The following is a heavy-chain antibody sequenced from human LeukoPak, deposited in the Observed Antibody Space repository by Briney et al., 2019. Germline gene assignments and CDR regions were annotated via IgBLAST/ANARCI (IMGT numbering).Heavy chain of an antibody. CDR2: IYYSGST. D-gene: IGHD3-3*01. J-gene: IGHJ6*03. V-gene: IGHV4-39*01. CDR3: ARRGADDFWSGYRRYYYYYMDV. CDR1: GGSISSSSYY. Sequence: SETLSLTCTVSGGSISSSSYYWGWIRQPPGKGLEWIGSIYYSGSTYYNPSLKSRVTISVDTSKNQFSLKLSSVTAADTAVYYCARRGADDFWSGYRRYYYYYMDVWGKGTTVTVSS.